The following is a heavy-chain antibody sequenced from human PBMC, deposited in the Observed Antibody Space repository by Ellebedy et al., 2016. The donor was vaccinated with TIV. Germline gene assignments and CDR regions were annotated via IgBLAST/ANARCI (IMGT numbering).Heavy chain of an antibody. CDR1: GVSIKSNS. CDR2: ISYSGTT. CDR3: ARDSSGWHLFDS. V-gene: IGHV4-59*01. J-gene: IGHJ4*02. D-gene: IGHD6-19*01. Sequence: SETLSLTCSISGVSIKSNSWSWLRQPPGKPLEWLGSISYSGTTNYSPSLQSRVTISPDTSKNQNSLRLTLVTAADTAIYYCARDSSGWHLFDSWGQGTLVTVSS.